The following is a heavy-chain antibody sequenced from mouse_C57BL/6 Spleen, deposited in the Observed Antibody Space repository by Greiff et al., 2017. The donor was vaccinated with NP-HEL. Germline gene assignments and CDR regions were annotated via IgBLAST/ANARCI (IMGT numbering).Heavy chain of an antibody. CDR3: ARSGDYYAMDY. D-gene: IGHD3-1*01. Sequence: VQLQQSGAELVKPGASVKLSCKASGYTFTSYWVHWVKQRPGQGLEWIGMIHPNSGSTNYNEKFKSKATLTVDKSSSTAYMQLSSLTSEDSAVYYCARSGDYYAMDYWGQGTSVTVSS. J-gene: IGHJ4*01. CDR1: GYTFTSYW. CDR2: IHPNSGST. V-gene: IGHV1-64*01.